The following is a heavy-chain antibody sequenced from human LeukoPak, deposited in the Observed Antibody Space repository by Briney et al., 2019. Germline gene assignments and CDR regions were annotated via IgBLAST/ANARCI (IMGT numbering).Heavy chain of an antibody. CDR2: ITGSSSYI. CDR3: ARYRGTYRDY. D-gene: IGHD1-26*01. V-gene: IGHV3-21*04. CDR1: GLTFSSSD. J-gene: IGHJ4*02. Sequence: RPGGSLRLSCAASGLTFSSSDMNWVRQAPGKGLEWVSSITGSSSYILYADSVKGRFTISRDNAKNSLYLQLNSLRAEDTAVYYCARYRGTYRDYWGQGTLVTVSS.